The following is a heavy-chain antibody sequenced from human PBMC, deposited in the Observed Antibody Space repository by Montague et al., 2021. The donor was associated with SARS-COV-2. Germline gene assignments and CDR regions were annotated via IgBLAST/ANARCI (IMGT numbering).Heavy chain of an antibody. Sequence: SETLSLTCTVSGGSISSYYWSWIRQPPGKGQEWIGYIYYSGSTNYNPSLKSRVTISVDTSKNQFSLKLSSVTAADTAVYYCASSSGYSYGYYFDYWGQGTLVTVSS. V-gene: IGHV4-59*01. J-gene: IGHJ4*02. CDR2: IYYSGST. CDR3: ASSSGYSYGYYFDY. CDR1: GGSISSYY. D-gene: IGHD5-18*01.